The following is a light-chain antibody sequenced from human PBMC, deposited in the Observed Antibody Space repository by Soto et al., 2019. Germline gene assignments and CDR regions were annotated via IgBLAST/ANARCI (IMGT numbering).Light chain of an antibody. CDR1: QGISSY. J-gene: IGKJ2*01. V-gene: IGKV1-8*01. Sequence: AIRLTQSPSSFSASTPAGANIXFRASQGISSYLAWYQQKPGKAPKLLIYAASTLQSGVPSRFSGSGSGTDFTLTISSLQPEDFATYYCQQYNSYPYTFGQGTKVDIK. CDR2: AAS. CDR3: QQYNSYPYT.